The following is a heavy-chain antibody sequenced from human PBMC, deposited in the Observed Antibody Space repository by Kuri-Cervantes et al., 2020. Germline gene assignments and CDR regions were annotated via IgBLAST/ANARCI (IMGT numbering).Heavy chain of an antibody. V-gene: IGHV3-30*02. CDR3: ARVSPSGGDAFDI. J-gene: IGHJ3*02. Sequence: GESLKISCEASAFSFSLYGMYWVRQAPGKGLEWVTFIRDDGTEKYYADSVKGRFTISRDNSKNTLYLQMNSLRAEDTAVYYCARVSPSGGDAFDIWGQGTVVTVSS. CDR1: AFSFSLYG. CDR2: IRDDGTEK. D-gene: IGHD3-3*01.